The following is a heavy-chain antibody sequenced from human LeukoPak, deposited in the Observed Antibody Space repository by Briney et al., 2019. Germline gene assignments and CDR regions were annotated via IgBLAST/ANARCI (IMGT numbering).Heavy chain of an antibody. CDR3: ARHRITKTFDI. D-gene: IGHD3-10*01. CDR1: GGSINSSSYS. Sequence: SETLSLTCAVSGGSINSSSYSWSWIRQPPGKGLEWIGYIYPSGGTYYNPSLKSRVTISIDRSKNQFSLKLSSVTAADTAVYYCARHRITKTFDIWGQGTMVTDSS. V-gene: IGHV4-30-2*01. J-gene: IGHJ3*02. CDR2: IYPSGGT.